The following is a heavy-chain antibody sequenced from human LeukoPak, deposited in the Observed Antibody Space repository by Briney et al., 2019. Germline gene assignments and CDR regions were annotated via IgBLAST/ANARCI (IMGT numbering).Heavy chain of an antibody. V-gene: IGHV4-34*01. Sequence: SETLSLTCAVYGGSFSGYYWSWIRQPPGKGLEWIGEINHSGSTNYNPSLKSRVTISVDTSKNQFSLKLSSVTAADTAVYYCAREEGGYGSGSPKSLDYWGQGTLVTVSS. CDR1: GGSFSGYY. CDR3: AREEGGYGSGSPKSLDY. CDR2: INHSGST. D-gene: IGHD3-10*01. J-gene: IGHJ4*02.